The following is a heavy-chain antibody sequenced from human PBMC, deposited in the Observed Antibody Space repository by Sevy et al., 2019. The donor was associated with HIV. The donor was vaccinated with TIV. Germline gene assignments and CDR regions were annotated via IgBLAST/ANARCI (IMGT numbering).Heavy chain of an antibody. Sequence: GGSLRLSCAAXGXTFSSYEMNWVRQAPGKGLEWVSYISNSGTTIYYSDSVKGRFTISRDNARNSLYLQMNSLRAEDTAVXYCAXXXXPSATTXXHFXXXGQGTLVTVSS. V-gene: IGHV3-48*03. J-gene: IGHJ4*02. CDR3: AXXXXPSATTXXHFXX. D-gene: IGHD4-17*01. CDR2: ISNSGTTI. CDR1: GXTFSSYE.